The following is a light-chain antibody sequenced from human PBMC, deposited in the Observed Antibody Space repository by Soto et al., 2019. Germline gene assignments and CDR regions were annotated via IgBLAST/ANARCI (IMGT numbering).Light chain of an antibody. CDR1: QSVSSSY. J-gene: IGKJ4*01. CDR2: GAS. CDR3: QQYGSSPSP. Sequence: EIVLTHSPGTLSLSPGEIATLSCRASQSVSSSYLAWYQQKPGQAPRLLIYGASSRATGIPDRFSGSGSGTDFTLTISRLEPEDFAVYYCQQYGSSPSPIGGGTKVDIK. V-gene: IGKV3-20*01.